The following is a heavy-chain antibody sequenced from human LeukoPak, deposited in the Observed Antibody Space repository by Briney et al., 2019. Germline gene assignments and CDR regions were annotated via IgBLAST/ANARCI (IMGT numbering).Heavy chain of an antibody. D-gene: IGHD3-22*01. CDR1: GFTFSDYY. Sequence: PGGSLRLSCAASGFTFSDYYMSWLRQAPGKGLEWVSYISSSGSTIYYADSVKGRFTISRDNAKNSLYLQMNSLRAEDTAVYYCAREYYDSIWELDYFDYWGQGTLVTASS. V-gene: IGHV3-11*04. CDR2: ISSSGSTI. J-gene: IGHJ4*02. CDR3: AREYYDSIWELDYFDY.